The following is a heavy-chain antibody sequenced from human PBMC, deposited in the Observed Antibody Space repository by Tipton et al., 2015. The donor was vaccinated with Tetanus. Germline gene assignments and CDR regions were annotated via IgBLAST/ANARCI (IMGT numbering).Heavy chain of an antibody. CDR3: ARDHDLGAPLDY. Sequence: QLVQSGAEVKKPGSSVKASCKASGDTFSNYAISWVRQAPGQGLEWMGGIIPIFGTPYYAQNFQGRVSIAADTSTNTAYMNLYSLTSDDTAIYYCARDHDLGAPLDYWGQGTLVTVSS. D-gene: IGHD1-26*01. V-gene: IGHV1-69*06. CDR2: IIPIFGTP. CDR1: GDTFSNYA. J-gene: IGHJ4*02.